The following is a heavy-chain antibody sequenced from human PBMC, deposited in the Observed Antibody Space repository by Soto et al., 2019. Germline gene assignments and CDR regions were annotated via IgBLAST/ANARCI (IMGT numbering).Heavy chain of an antibody. CDR3: AKDFPLRLGYCSGGSCYHRFNAFDI. Sequence: PGGSLRLSCAASGFTFSSYGMHWVRQAPGKGLEWVAVISYDGSNKYYADSVKGRFTISRDNSKNTLYLQMNSLRAEDTAVYYCAKDFPLRLGYCSGGSCYHRFNAFDIWGQGTMVTVSS. CDR1: GFTFSSYG. V-gene: IGHV3-30*18. D-gene: IGHD2-15*01. J-gene: IGHJ3*02. CDR2: ISYDGSNK.